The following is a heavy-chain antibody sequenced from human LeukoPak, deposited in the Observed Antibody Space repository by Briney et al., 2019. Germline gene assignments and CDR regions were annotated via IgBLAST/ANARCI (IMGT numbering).Heavy chain of an antibody. CDR1: GGSISSYY. D-gene: IGHD1-1*01. V-gene: IGHV4-4*07. J-gene: IGHJ4*02. Sequence: SETLSLTCTVSGGSISSYYWSWIRQPAGKGLESIGHISTSGSTNYNPSLKSRVTMSVDTSKNQFSLKLSSVTAADTAVYYCARGTTGKLLGYWGQGTLVTVSS. CDR2: ISTSGST. CDR3: ARGTTGKLLGY.